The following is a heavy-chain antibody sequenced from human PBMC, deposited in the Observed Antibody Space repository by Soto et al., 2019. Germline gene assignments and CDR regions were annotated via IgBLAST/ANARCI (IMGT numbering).Heavy chain of an antibody. CDR1: GVTIRSYF. Sequence: SETLCLTCTASGVTIRSYFWIWVRQPPGRGLEWVGYTYYTGASKYNPSPVKRATTFANPSTKHLSFRQMNRPAADTAALSCGGLKNRGVSFDYWGQGALVTVSS. V-gene: IGHV4-59*01. CDR3: GGLKNRGVSFDY. CDR2: TYYTGAS. D-gene: IGHD3-10*01. J-gene: IGHJ4*02.